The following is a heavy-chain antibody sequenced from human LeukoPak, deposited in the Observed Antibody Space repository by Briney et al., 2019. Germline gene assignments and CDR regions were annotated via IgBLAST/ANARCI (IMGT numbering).Heavy chain of an antibody. CDR2: IHPHDSDT. J-gene: IGHJ4*02. CDR3: ARCRWEDAVAGHFDY. V-gene: IGHV5-51*01. CDR1: GYRISNYW. Sequence: GESLKISCKGSGYRISNYWIVWVRQMPGKGLEWMGIIHPHDSDTRYSPSFEGQVTISADKSISTAYLQWSSLKASDSAMYYCARCRWEDAVAGHFDYWGQGTLVTVSS. D-gene: IGHD6-19*01.